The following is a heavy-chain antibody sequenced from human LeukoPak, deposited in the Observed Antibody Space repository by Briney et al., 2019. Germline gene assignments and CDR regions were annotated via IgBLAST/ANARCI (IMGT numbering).Heavy chain of an antibody. D-gene: IGHD4/OR15-4a*01. Sequence: PGGSLRLSCAASGFTFSDYYMSWIRQAPGKGLEWVSYISSSGSTLYYADSVKGRFTISRDNAKNSLYLQMDSLRAEDTAVYYCASANPYSQRPFDYWGQGTLVTVSS. CDR3: ASANPYSQRPFDY. J-gene: IGHJ4*02. CDR2: ISSSGSTL. CDR1: GFTFSDYY. V-gene: IGHV3-11*04.